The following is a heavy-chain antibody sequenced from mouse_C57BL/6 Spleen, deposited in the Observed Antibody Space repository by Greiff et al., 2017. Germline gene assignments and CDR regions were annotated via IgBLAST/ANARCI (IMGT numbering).Heavy chain of an antibody. Sequence: EVQLVESGGGLVQPGGSLSLSCAASGFTFTDYYMSWVRQPPGKALEWLGFIRNKANGYTTEYSASVKGRFTISRDNSQSILYLQMHALRAEDSATYYCARLYGNYVWYFDVWGTGTTVTVSS. CDR1: GFTFTDYY. J-gene: IGHJ1*03. D-gene: IGHD2-1*01. CDR3: ARLYGNYVWYFDV. CDR2: IRNKANGYTT. V-gene: IGHV7-3*01.